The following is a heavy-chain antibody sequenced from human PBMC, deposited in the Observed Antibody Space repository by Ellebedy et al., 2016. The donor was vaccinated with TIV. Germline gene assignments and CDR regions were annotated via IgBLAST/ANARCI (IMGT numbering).Heavy chain of an antibody. CDR1: GFTFSSYA. CDR2: ISLSGDST. CDR3: AQTLGGSYSNY. Sequence: GESLKISCAASGFTFSSYALSWVRQAPGKGLEWVSSISLSGDSTYYADSVKGRFTISRDNSKNTVFLKMNSLRAEDTAVYYCAQTLGGSYSNYWGQGTLVTVSS. J-gene: IGHJ4*02. D-gene: IGHD1-26*01. V-gene: IGHV3-23*01.